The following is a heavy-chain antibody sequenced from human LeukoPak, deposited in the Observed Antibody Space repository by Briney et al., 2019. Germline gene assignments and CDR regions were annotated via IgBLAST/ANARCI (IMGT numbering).Heavy chain of an antibody. CDR1: GGSISSYY. CDR3: ARDGIERTDYYYGMDV. Sequence: SETLSLTCTVSGGSISSYYWSWIRQPPGRGLEWIGYIYYSGSTNYNPSLKSRVTISVDTSKNQFSLKLSSVTAADTAVYYCARDGIERTDYYYGMDVWGQGTTVTVSS. CDR2: IYYSGST. J-gene: IGHJ6*02. D-gene: IGHD1-14*01. V-gene: IGHV4-59*01.